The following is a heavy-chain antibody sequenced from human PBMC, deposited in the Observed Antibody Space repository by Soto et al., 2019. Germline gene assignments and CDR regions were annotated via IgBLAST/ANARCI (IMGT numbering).Heavy chain of an antibody. Sequence: GGSLRLSCAASGFTFSNYGMHWVRQAPGKGLEWVAIIWHDGNNKYYADSVRGRFIISRDNSKNRLYLQMNSLRAEDTAVYYCAGDVVAASDSYGLDVWGQGTPVTVSS. J-gene: IGHJ6*02. D-gene: IGHD6-6*01. V-gene: IGHV3-33*01. CDR1: GFTFSNYG. CDR3: AGDVVAASDSYGLDV. CDR2: IWHDGNNK.